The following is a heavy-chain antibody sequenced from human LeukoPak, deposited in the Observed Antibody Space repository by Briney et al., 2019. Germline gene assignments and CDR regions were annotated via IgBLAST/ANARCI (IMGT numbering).Heavy chain of an antibody. CDR3: ARGDNDFWKVNGFDP. CDR1: GVSFSCFY. D-gene: IGHD3-3*01. CDR2: IKHSESN. J-gene: IGHJ5*02. Sequence: SETLSLTCAVYGVSFSCFYWSCIRQPPGKGLEWIGEIKHSESNNYNPSLKSRVTISVDTSKNQFSLKLNSVTAAVTAVYYCARGDNDFWKVNGFDPWGQGTLVTVSS. V-gene: IGHV4-34*01.